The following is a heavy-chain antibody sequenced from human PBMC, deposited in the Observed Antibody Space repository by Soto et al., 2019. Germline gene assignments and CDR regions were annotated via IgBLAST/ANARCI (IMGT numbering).Heavy chain of an antibody. Sequence: EVQLLESGGGLVQPGGSLRLSCAASGFTFSSYAMSWVRQAPGKGLEWVSAISGSGGSTYYADSVKGRFTISRDNSKSPLYLQMNSLRAEDTAVYYCAKALWVVVPAAMRYGMDVWGQGTTVTVSS. J-gene: IGHJ6*02. CDR2: ISGSGGST. CDR3: AKALWVVVPAAMRYGMDV. D-gene: IGHD2-2*01. V-gene: IGHV3-23*01. CDR1: GFTFSSYA.